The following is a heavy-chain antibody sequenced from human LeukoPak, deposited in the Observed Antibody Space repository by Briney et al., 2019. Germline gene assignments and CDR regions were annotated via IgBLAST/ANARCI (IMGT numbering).Heavy chain of an antibody. J-gene: IGHJ5*02. D-gene: IGHD4-17*01. CDR1: GGSLSSYF. V-gene: IGHV4-59*01. Sequence: PSETLSLTCCVSGGSLSSYFWRWIPQAPGKGLEWIGYIYYCGSTNYNPSLKSQVTKSVDTSKNQFSLKLRSVTAADTAVYYCARDKGDYGDYYWFDPWGQGTLVTVSS. CDR3: ARDKGDYGDYYWFDP. CDR2: IYYCGST.